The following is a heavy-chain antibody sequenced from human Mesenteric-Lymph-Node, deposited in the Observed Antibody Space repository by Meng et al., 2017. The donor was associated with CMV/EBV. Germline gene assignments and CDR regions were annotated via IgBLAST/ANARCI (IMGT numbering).Heavy chain of an antibody. Sequence: GESLKISCAASGFTFSTYWMSWVRQAPGKGLEWVANIKEDGSEKNYVDSVKGRFTISRDNAKNSLYLQMNSLRAEDTAVYYCARPTHIAVTRSWFDPWGQGTLVTVSS. CDR2: IKEDGSEK. CDR3: ARPTHIAVTRSWFDP. D-gene: IGHD6-19*01. J-gene: IGHJ5*02. V-gene: IGHV3-7*01. CDR1: GFTFSTYW.